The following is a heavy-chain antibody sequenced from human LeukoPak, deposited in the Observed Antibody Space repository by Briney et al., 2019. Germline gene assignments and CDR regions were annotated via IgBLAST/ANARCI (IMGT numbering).Heavy chain of an antibody. V-gene: IGHV1-8*01. CDR1: GYTFTSYD. CDR3: ASRHCSGGDCYFAGADPFDH. D-gene: IGHD2-21*01. CDR2: MNPNSGNT. J-gene: IGHJ4*02. Sequence: ASVKVSCKASGYTFTSYDINWVRQATGQGLEWMGWMNPNSGNTGYAQKFQGRVTMTRNTSISTAYVELSSLRAEDTAVYYCASRHCSGGDCYFAGADPFDHWGQGTLVTVSS.